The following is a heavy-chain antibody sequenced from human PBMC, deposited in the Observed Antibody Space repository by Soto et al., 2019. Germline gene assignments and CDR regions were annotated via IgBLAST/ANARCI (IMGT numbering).Heavy chain of an antibody. Sequence: QVQLMQSGAEVKKPGASVKVSCKASGDTFTDYYIHWVRQAPGQGLEWMGTVKPSGGHTTYAQNSLIRVTMTRETSTSTLYMELTTPTSDETSISYCARGGHVVVVTAALDYWGQGTLVTVSS. CDR2: VKPSGGHT. CDR1: GDTFTDYY. V-gene: IGHV1-46*01. J-gene: IGHJ4*02. CDR3: ARGGHVVVVTAALDY. D-gene: IGHD2-21*02.